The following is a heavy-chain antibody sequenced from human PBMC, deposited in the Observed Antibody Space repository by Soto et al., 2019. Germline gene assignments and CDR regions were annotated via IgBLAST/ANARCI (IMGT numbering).Heavy chain of an antibody. Sequence: ASETLSLTCAAYGGSVNGYYWNWIRQPPGKGLEWIGEINHTGGTHYNASLKSRVTISVDTSKNQFSLRLSSVTAADTAIYYCATRITVFGLLIPPFDPWGQGTQVTVS. D-gene: IGHD3-3*01. CDR2: INHTGGT. CDR1: GGSVNGYY. J-gene: IGHJ5*02. CDR3: ATRITVFGLLIPPFDP. V-gene: IGHV4-34*01.